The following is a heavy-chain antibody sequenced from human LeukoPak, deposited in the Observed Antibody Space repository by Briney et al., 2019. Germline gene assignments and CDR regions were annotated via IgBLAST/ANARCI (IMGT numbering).Heavy chain of an antibody. V-gene: IGHV1-8*03. CDR1: GYTFTSYD. J-gene: IGHJ3*02. CDR2: MNPNSGNT. CDR3: AIGFLEWFHAFDI. D-gene: IGHD3-3*01. Sequence: ASVKVSCKASGYTFTSYDINWVRQATGQGLEWMGWMNPNSGNTGYAQKFQGRVTITRNTSISTAYMELSSLRSEDTAVYYCAIGFLEWFHAFDIWGQGTMVTVSS.